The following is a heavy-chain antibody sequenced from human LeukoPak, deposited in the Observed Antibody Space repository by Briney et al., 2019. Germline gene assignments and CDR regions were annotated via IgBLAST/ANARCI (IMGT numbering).Heavy chain of an antibody. CDR3: ARRIQLWSYWHFDL. CDR1: WVPLKCYS. J-gene: IGHJ2*01. V-gene: IGHV4-4*09. D-gene: IGHD5-18*01. CDR2: MFDRGSP. Sequence: SEPLPLPRSVSWVPLKCYSWVGVRQPPGKGRAGLGYMFDRGSPNHHPSLQNRVTTSVDTSKNEFSLRLTSVTAADTAVYYCARRIQLWSYWHFDLWGRGTLVTVSS.